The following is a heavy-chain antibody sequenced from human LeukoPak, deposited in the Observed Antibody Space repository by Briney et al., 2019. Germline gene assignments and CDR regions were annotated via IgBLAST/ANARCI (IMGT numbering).Heavy chain of an antibody. Sequence: SETLSLTCTVSGGSISSYYWSWIRQPPGKGLEWIGYIYYSGSTNYNPSLKSRVTISVDTSKNQFSLKLSSVTAADTAVYYCARVRRRDDSSGYCPHIDYWGQGTLVTVSS. D-gene: IGHD3-22*01. J-gene: IGHJ4*02. CDR3: ARVRRRDDSSGYCPHIDY. CDR2: IYYSGST. CDR1: GGSISSYY. V-gene: IGHV4-59*08.